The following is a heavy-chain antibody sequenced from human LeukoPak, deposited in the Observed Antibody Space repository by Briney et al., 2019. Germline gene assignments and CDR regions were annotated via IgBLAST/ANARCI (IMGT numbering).Heavy chain of an antibody. J-gene: IGHJ4*02. Sequence: PGGSLRLSCAASGFTFSIFAMNWVRQAPGKGLEWVSAISGSGDNTYYADSVKGQFTISRDNSKSTLYLQVNSLRAEDTAVYYCAKGNIVVVPANFDYWGQGTLVTVSS. CDR1: GFTFSIFA. D-gene: IGHD2-2*01. CDR2: ISGSGDNT. V-gene: IGHV3-23*01. CDR3: AKGNIVVVPANFDY.